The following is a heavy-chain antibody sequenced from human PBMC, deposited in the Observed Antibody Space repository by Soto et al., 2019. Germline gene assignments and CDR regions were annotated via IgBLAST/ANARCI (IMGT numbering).Heavy chain of an antibody. D-gene: IGHD3-10*01. V-gene: IGHV4-34*01. CDR2: INHSGST. Sequence: QVQLQQWGAGLLKPSETLPLTCAVYGGSFSGYYWNWIRQPPGKGLEWIGEINHSGSTNYNPSLKSRVTISVDTSKNQFSLKLSSVTAADTAVYYCARGRGTIFDYWGQGTLVTVSS. CDR3: ARGRGTIFDY. CDR1: GGSFSGYY. J-gene: IGHJ4*02.